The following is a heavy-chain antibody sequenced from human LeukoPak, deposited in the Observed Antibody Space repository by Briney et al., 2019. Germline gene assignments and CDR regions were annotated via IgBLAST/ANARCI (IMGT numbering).Heavy chain of an antibody. Sequence: AASVTVSCKASGYTFTGYYMHWVRQAPGQGLEWMGWINPDSGDTNCAQKFQGRVTLTRDTSISSAYMEPSGLISDDTAVYYCARDGALDVWGQGTTVTVS. CDR3: ARDGALDV. V-gene: IGHV1-2*02. D-gene: IGHD3-10*01. J-gene: IGHJ6*02. CDR1: GYTFTGYY. CDR2: INPDSGDT.